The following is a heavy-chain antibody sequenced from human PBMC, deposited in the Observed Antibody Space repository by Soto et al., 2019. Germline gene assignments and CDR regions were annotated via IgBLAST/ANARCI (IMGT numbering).Heavy chain of an antibody. D-gene: IGHD2-2*02. CDR1: GYTFTSYY. CDR3: ARGYCSSTSCYTISHYYYGMDV. Sequence: ASVKVSCKASGYTFTSYYINWVRQATGQGLECMGWMNPNSGNTGYAQKFQGRVTMTRNTSISTAYMELSSLRSEDTAVYYCARGYCSSTSCYTISHYYYGMDVWGQGTTVTVSS. V-gene: IGHV1-8*01. J-gene: IGHJ6*02. CDR2: MNPNSGNT.